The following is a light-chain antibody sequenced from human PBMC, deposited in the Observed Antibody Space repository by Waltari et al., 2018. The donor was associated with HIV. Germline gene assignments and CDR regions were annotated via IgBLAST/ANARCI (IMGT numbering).Light chain of an antibody. J-gene: IGLJ3*02. V-gene: IGLV3-21*02. Sequence: SYVLTQPPSVSVAPGQTARITCGGNNIGSNTVHWYQQSPGQAPVLVVHAGSDRPSGIPERFSGSNSGNTATLTIGRVEAGDEADYYCQVWDSRSDHPVLGGGTRLTVL. CDR1: NIGSNT. CDR3: QVWDSRSDHPV. CDR2: AGS.